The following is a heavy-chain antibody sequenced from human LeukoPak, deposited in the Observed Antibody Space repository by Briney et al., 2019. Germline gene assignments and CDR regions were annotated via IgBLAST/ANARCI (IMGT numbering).Heavy chain of an antibody. V-gene: IGHV1-8*03. D-gene: IGHD6-19*01. J-gene: IGHJ5*02. CDR3: ARAAPGIAVAGPINWFDP. CDR1: GYTFTGYY. Sequence: ASVKVSCKASGYTFTGYYMHWVRQAPGQGLEWMGWMNPNSGNTGYAQKFQGRVTITADKSTSTAYMELSSLRSEDTAVYYCARAAPGIAVAGPINWFDPWGQGTLVTVSS. CDR2: MNPNSGNT.